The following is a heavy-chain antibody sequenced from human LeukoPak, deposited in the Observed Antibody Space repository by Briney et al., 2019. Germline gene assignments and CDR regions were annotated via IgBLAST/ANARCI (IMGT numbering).Heavy chain of an antibody. V-gene: IGHV3-7*01. CDR1: GFTFSSYS. CDR3: ARDPLRRFDY. Sequence: HPGGSLRLSCAASGFTFSSYSMNWVRQAPGKGLEWVANIKEDGSEKYYVDSVRGRFTISKDNANNSLYLQMNSLRAEDTAVYYCARDPLRRFDYWGQGTLVTVSS. D-gene: IGHD5/OR15-5a*01. CDR2: IKEDGSEK. J-gene: IGHJ4*02.